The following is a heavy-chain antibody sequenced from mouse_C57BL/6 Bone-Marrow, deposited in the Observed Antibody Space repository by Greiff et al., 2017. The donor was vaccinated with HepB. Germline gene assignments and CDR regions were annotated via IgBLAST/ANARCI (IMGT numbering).Heavy chain of an antibody. D-gene: IGHD1-1*01. CDR3: ARHGSSPYAMDY. CDR1: GYTFTDYN. Sequence: EVKLQESGPELVKPGASVKIPCKASGYTFTDYNMDWVKQSHGKSLEWIGDINPNNGGTIYNQKFKGKATLTVDKSSSTAYMELRSLTSEDTAVYYCARHGSSPYAMDYWGQGTSVTVSS. J-gene: IGHJ4*01. CDR2: INPNNGGT. V-gene: IGHV1-18*01.